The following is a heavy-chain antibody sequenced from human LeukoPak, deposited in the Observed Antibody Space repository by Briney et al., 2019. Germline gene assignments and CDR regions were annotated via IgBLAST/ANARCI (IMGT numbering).Heavy chain of an antibody. D-gene: IGHD4-23*01. J-gene: IGHJ4*02. CDR3: ATYFYGGDYASYYFDY. V-gene: IGHV4-39*07. CDR2: IYYTGRT. CDR1: GGSISSSSHS. Sequence: SETLSLTCTVSGGSISSSSHSWGWIRQPPGKGLEWTGSIYYTGRTYYNPSLKSRVTISVDTSKNQFSLKLSSVTAADTAVYYCATYFYGGDYASYYFDYWGQGTLVTVSS.